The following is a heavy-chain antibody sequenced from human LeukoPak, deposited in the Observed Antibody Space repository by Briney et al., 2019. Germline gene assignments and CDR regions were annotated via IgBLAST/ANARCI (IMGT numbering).Heavy chain of an antibody. Sequence: GGSLRLSCAASGFTFSSYSMSWVRQAPGKGLEWVSAISGSGGRTYYADSVKGRFTISRDNSKSTLYLQMNSLRVEDTAIYYCAKDKGYNWSPDAFDIWGRGTMVTVSS. CDR2: ISGSGGRT. J-gene: IGHJ3*02. D-gene: IGHD1-1*01. CDR1: GFTFSSYS. CDR3: AKDKGYNWSPDAFDI. V-gene: IGHV3-23*01.